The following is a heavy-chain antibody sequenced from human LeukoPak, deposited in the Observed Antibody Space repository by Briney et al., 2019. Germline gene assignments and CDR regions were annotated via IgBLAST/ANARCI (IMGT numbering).Heavy chain of an antibody. CDR3: AKTWWRDGYSLDY. Sequence: GGSLRLSCAASGFTFSSYSMSWVRQAPGKGLEWVSGISGRDGSTYYADSVKGRFTISRDNSKNTLYLQMNGLRAEDTAVYYCAKTWWRDGYSLDYWGQGTLVTVSS. D-gene: IGHD5-24*01. V-gene: IGHV3-23*01. CDR1: GFTFSSYS. J-gene: IGHJ4*02. CDR2: ISGRDGST.